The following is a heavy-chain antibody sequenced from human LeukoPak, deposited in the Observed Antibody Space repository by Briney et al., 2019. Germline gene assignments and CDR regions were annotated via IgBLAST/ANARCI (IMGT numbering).Heavy chain of an antibody. D-gene: IGHD4-17*01. CDR1: GFTFSSYA. CDR2: ITSDAYI. CDR3: ARADYGDYGVDY. Sequence: GGSLRLSCAASGFTFSSYAMSWFRQAPGKGLEWVSSITSDAYIYYADSLKGRFSISRDNAKNSVFLQMISLRAEDTAVYYCARADYGDYGVDYWGQGTLVTVSS. V-gene: IGHV3-21*01. J-gene: IGHJ4*02.